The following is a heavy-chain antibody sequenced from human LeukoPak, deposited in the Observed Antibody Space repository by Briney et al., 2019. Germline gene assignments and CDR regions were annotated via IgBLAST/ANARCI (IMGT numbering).Heavy chain of an antibody. Sequence: GAAVKVSCTASGYTFTGYYIHWVRQAPGQGLEWMGWINPNSGGTNFAQKFQGRVTMTRDTSISTAYMELSRLRSDDTAVYYCAKDGARLPAASWGQGTLVTVSS. CDR2: INPNSGGT. CDR3: AKDGARLPAAS. J-gene: IGHJ4*01. CDR1: GYTFTGYY. D-gene: IGHD2-2*01. V-gene: IGHV1-2*02.